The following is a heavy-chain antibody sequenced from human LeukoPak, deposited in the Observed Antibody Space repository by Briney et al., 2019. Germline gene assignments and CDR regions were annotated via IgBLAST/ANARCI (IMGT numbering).Heavy chain of an antibody. CDR3: ARHQGPYYDFWSGPQKSFDY. CDR2: IYYSGST. CDR1: GGSISSYY. J-gene: IGHJ4*02. D-gene: IGHD3-3*01. Sequence: SETLSLTCTVSGGSISSYYWSWIRQPPGKGLEWIGYIYYSGSTNYNPSLKSRVTISVDTSKNQFSLKLSSVTAADTAVYYCARHQGPYYDFWSGPQKSFDYWGQGTLVTVSS. V-gene: IGHV4-59*08.